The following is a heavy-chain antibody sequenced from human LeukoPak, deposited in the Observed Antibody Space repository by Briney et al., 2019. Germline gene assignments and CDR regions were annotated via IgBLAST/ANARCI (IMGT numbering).Heavy chain of an antibody. CDR3: AKRPRIVGEDYFDY. CDR2: IFREGTT. Sequence: GGSLRLSCAASGFTVITSYMSWVRQAPGKGLEWVSVIFREGTTYYADSVKGRFTISRDNSKNTLYLQMNSLSAEDTAVYYCAKRPRIVGEDYFDYWGQGTLVTVSS. V-gene: IGHV3-53*01. CDR1: GFTVITSY. D-gene: IGHD1-26*01. J-gene: IGHJ4*02.